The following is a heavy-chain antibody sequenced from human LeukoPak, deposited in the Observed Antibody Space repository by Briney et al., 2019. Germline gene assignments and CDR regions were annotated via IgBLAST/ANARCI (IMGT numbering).Heavy chain of an antibody. CDR3: ARRGGVGDYGDSTFDY. Sequence: YRGSPYYNPSLKSRVPISVDTSKNQFSLKLSSVTAADTAVYYCARRGGVGDYGDSTFDYWGQGTLVTVSS. CDR2: YRGSP. J-gene: IGHJ4*02. D-gene: IGHD4-17*01. V-gene: IGHV4-39*01.